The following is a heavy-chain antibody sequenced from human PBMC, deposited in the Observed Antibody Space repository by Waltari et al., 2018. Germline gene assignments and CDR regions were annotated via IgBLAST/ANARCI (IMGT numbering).Heavy chain of an antibody. CDR2: IKQDGSEK. J-gene: IGHJ6*02. V-gene: IGHV3-7*03. Sequence: EVQLVESGGGLVQPGGSLRLSCAASGFTFSSYWMSWVRQAPGKGLEWVANIKQDGSEKYYVDSVKGRFTISRDNAKNSLYLQMNSLRAEDTAVYYCARVGIAAAGTRGGMDVWGQGTTVTVSS. D-gene: IGHD6-13*01. CDR1: GFTFSSYW. CDR3: ARVGIAAAGTRGGMDV.